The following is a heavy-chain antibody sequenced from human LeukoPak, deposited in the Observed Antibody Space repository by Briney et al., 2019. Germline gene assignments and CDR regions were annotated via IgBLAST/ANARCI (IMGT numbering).Heavy chain of an antibody. D-gene: IGHD1-26*01. Sequence: SVKVSCKASGGTFSSYAISWVRQAPGQGLEWMGGIIPIFGTANYAQEFQGRVTITTDESTSTAYMELSSLRSEDTAVYYCARVGDSGSYSGAFDIWGQGTMVTVSS. CDR2: IIPIFGTA. CDR3: ARVGDSGSYSGAFDI. V-gene: IGHV1-69*05. CDR1: GGTFSSYA. J-gene: IGHJ3*02.